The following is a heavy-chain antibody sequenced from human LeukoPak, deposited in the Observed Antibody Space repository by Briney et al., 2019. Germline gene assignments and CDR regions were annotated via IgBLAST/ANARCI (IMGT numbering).Heavy chain of an antibody. J-gene: IGHJ4*02. CDR2: VYNTGNT. CDR1: GDSISSSDYY. CDR3: ARGGTIFTFFDY. V-gene: IGHV4-61*02. D-gene: IGHD2/OR15-2a*01. Sequence: SETLSLTCTISGDSISSSDYYWSWIRQPAGEGLEWIGRVYNTGNTMYNPSLKSRVTMSIDTSKNQFSLKLTSVTAADTALYCCARGGTIFTFFDYWARGTLVTVSS.